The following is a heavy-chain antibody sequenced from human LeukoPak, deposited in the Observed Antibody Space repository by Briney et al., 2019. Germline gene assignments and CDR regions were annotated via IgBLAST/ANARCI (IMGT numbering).Heavy chain of an antibody. CDR2: MNPNSGNT. CDR1: GNTFTSYD. Sequence: ASVRVSCKASGNTFTSYDINWVRQATGQGLEWMGWMNPNSGNTGYAQKFQGRVTITRNTSISTAYMELSSLRSEGTAVYYCARGFDFWSGSSPYFDYWGQGTLVTVSS. J-gene: IGHJ4*02. CDR3: ARGFDFWSGSSPYFDY. V-gene: IGHV1-8*03. D-gene: IGHD3-3*01.